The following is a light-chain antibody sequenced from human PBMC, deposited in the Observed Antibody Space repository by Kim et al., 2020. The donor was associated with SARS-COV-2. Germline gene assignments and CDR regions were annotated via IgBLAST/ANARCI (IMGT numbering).Light chain of an antibody. CDR2: QDS. CDR3: QAGDSSTYV. Sequence: SYELTQPPSVSVSPGQTASITCSGDKLGDKYACWYQQKPGQSPVRVIYQDSKRPSGTPERFSGSNSGNPATLTISGTQAREEADYYCQAGDSSTYVFGTG. V-gene: IGLV3-1*01. J-gene: IGLJ1*01. CDR1: KLGDKY.